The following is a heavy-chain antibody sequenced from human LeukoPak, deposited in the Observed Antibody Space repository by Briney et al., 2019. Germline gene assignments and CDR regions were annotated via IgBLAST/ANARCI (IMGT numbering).Heavy chain of an antibody. D-gene: IGHD3-22*01. Sequence: GGSLRLSCAASGFTFSDSYMTWIRQAPGKGLEWVSYISNSGTSIFYADSVKGRFTTSRDNAKSSLYLQMNSLRAEDTAVYYCAKGVYDSSGLVDFWADAFHIWGQGTMVTVSS. V-gene: IGHV3-11*01. CDR1: GFTFSDSY. CDR3: AKGVYDSSGLVDFWADAFHI. CDR2: ISNSGTSI. J-gene: IGHJ3*02.